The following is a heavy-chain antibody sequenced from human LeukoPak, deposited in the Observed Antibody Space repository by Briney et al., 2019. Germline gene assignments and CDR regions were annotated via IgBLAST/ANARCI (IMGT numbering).Heavy chain of an antibody. Sequence: GGSLRLSCAASGFTFSSYVMNWVRQAPGKGLEWVSAISGSGDSTYYADSVRGRFTISRDDSKNTLFLQMDSLRAEDTAVYYCARHRAAADPWGQGTLVTVSS. CDR3: ARHRAAADP. V-gene: IGHV3-23*01. CDR1: GFTFSSYV. CDR2: ISGSGDST. J-gene: IGHJ5*02. D-gene: IGHD6-13*01.